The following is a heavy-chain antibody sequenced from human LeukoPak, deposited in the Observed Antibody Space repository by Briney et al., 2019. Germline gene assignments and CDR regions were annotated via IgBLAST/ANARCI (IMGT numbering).Heavy chain of an antibody. V-gene: IGHV1-18*01. J-gene: IGHJ4*02. CDR1: GGTFSSYA. D-gene: IGHD6-13*01. CDR2: ISAYNGNT. CDR3: ARTGDSSSWYIDY. Sequence: ASVKVSCRASGGTFSSYAISWVRQAPGQGLEWMGWISAYNGNTNYAQKLQGRVTMTTDTSTSTAYMELRSLRSDDTAVYYCARTGDSSSWYIDYWGQGTLVAVSS.